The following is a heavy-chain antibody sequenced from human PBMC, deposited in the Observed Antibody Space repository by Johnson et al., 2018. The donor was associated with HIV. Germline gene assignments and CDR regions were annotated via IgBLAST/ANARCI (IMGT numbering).Heavy chain of an antibody. CDR1: GFTVSSNY. J-gene: IGHJ3*02. CDR3: ARDSDKWELRPGAFDI. CDR2: ISYDGSNT. D-gene: IGHD1-26*01. V-gene: IGHV3-30*03. Sequence: QVQLVESGGGVVQPGGSLRLSCAASGFTVSSNYMSWVRQAPGKGLEWVALISYDGSNTYHADSVKGRVTISRDNSKNTLYLQMNSLRPEDTAVYYCARDSDKWELRPGAFDIWGQGTMVTVSS.